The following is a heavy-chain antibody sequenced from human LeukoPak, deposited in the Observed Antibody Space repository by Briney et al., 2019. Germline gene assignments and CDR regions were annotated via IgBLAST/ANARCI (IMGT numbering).Heavy chain of an antibody. J-gene: IGHJ4*02. CDR2: INPNSGDT. Sequence: ASVKVSCKASGYTFSGYYIHWVRQAPGQGLEWMGWINPNSGDTNYAQKYLGRVTMTRDTSINTIYLELSSLRSDDTAVYYCSSRSDTLSLPLFHYSGQGTLVTVSS. CDR1: GYTFSGYY. CDR3: SSRSDTLSLPLFHY. D-gene: IGHD3-16*01. V-gene: IGHV1-2*02.